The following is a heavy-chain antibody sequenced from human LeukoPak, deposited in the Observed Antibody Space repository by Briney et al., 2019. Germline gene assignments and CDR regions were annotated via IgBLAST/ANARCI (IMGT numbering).Heavy chain of an antibody. J-gene: IGHJ6*02. D-gene: IGHD6-19*01. Sequence: ASVKVSCKASGYAFTTYYMNWVRQAPGLGLEWMGVINPSGGSTSYAQKFQGRVTMTRDMSTSTVYMELSSLRSEDTAVYYCAREGKQWLVEGYYGMDVWGQGTTVTVSS. CDR3: AREGKQWLVEGYYGMDV. CDR1: GYAFTTYY. CDR2: INPSGGST. V-gene: IGHV1-46*01.